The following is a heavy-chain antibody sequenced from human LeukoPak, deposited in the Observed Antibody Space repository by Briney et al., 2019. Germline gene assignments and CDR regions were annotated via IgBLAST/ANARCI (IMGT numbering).Heavy chain of an antibody. CDR2: INPNSGGT. V-gene: IGHV1-2*02. Sequence: ASVNVSCKASGYTFTGYYMHWVRQAPGQGLEWMGWINPNSGGTNYAQKFQGRVTMTRDTSISTAYMELSRLRSDDTAVYYCARGYGYSSGWPDYWGQGTLVTVSS. CDR3: ARGYGYSSGWPDY. D-gene: IGHD6-19*01. J-gene: IGHJ4*02. CDR1: GYTFTGYY.